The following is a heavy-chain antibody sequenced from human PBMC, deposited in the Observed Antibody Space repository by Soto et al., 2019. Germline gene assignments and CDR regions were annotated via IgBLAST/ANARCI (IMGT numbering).Heavy chain of an antibody. D-gene: IGHD3-3*01. Sequence: YSYWGLVGTRPLQGLEWIGYIYYSGSTYYNPSLKSRVTISVDTSKNQFSLKLSSVTAADTAVYYGARGERITLFGVINGFDERGQATLVTVS. J-gene: IGHJ4*02. V-gene: IGHV4-30-4*01. CDR3: ARGERITLFGVINGFDE. CDR1: YSY. CDR2: IYYSGST.